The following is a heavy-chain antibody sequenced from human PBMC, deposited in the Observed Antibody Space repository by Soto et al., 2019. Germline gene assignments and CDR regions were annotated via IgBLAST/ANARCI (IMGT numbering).Heavy chain of an antibody. CDR1: GFTFTSYT. V-gene: IGHV3-21*06. Sequence: GPLRASGSALGFTFTSYTMTWVRQAPGKGLEWVSSISSTGNYIYYGDSMKGRFTISRDNSKNSLYLEMNSLRAEDTAVYYCARESEDLTSNFDYWGQGTLVTVSS. CDR3: ARESEDLTSNFDY. CDR2: ISSTGNYI. J-gene: IGHJ4*02.